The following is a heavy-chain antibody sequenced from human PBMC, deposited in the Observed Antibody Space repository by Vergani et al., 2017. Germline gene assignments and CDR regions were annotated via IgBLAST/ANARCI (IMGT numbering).Heavy chain of an antibody. Sequence: EVKLVESGGVVVQPGGSLRLSCAVSGFKFDEHSMHWVRQLPGKGQEWVSGISWDGETAHYADSVRGRFTISRDNSKNMLFLQMNNLRTEDTAIYYCAKQYFVSGNYLFDYWGQGTLVTVAS. CDR2: ISWDGETA. J-gene: IGHJ4*02. CDR3: AKQYFVSGNYLFDY. CDR1: GFKFDEHS. D-gene: IGHD3-9*01. V-gene: IGHV3-43*01.